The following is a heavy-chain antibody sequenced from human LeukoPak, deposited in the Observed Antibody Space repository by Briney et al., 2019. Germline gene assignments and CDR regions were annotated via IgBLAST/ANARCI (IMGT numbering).Heavy chain of an antibody. D-gene: IGHD3-9*01. Sequence: GGSLRLSCAASGFTFSSYWMSWVRQAPGKGLEWVANIKQDGSEKYYVDSVKGRFTISRDNAKNSLYLQMNSLRAADTAVYYCASPGGNYDILTGYYRSDYWGQGTLVTVSS. CDR1: GFTFSSYW. CDR2: IKQDGSEK. CDR3: ASPGGNYDILTGYYRSDY. J-gene: IGHJ4*02. V-gene: IGHV3-7*01.